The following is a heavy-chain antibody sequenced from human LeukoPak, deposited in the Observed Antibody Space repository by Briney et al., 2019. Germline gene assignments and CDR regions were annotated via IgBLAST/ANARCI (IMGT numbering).Heavy chain of an antibody. V-gene: IGHV4-34*01. CDR2: INHSGST. J-gene: IGHJ4*02. CDR3: ARGGEYSSSYGGSFDY. D-gene: IGHD6-6*01. Sequence: SETLSLTCAVYGGSLSGYYWSWIRQPPGKGLEWIGEINHSGSTNYNPSLKSRVTISVDTSKNQFSLKLSSVTAADTAVYYCARGGEYSSSYGGSFDYWGQGTLVTVSS. CDR1: GGSLSGYY.